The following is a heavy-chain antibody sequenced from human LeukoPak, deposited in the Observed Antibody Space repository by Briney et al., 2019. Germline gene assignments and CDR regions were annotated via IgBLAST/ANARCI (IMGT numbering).Heavy chain of an antibody. J-gene: IGHJ3*02. CDR2: IRYDGSNK. D-gene: IGHD6-19*01. Sequence: AGGSLRLSCAASGFTFSSYGMHWVRQAPGKGLEWVAFIRYDGSNKYYADSVKGRFTISRDNSKNTLYLQMNSLRAEDTAVYYCARDPPLAVADTTPKDDAFDIWGQGTMVTVSS. CDR3: ARDPPLAVADTTPKDDAFDI. CDR1: GFTFSSYG. V-gene: IGHV3-30*02.